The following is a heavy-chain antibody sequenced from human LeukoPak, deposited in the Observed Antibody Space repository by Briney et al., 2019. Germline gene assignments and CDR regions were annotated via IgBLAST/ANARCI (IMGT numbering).Heavy chain of an antibody. CDR2: IIPIFGTA. CDR3: AREPQLGDSSGASVLYDY. J-gene: IGHJ4*02. V-gene: IGHV1-69*13. Sequence: ASVKVSCKAPGGTFSSYAISWVRQAPGQGLEWMGGIIPIFGTANYAQKFQGRVTITADESTSTAYMELSSLRSEDTAVYYCAREPQLGDSSGASVLYDYWGQGTLVTVSS. CDR1: GGTFSSYA. D-gene: IGHD2-2*01.